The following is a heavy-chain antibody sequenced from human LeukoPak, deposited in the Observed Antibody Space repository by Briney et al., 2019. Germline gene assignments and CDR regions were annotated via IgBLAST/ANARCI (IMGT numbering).Heavy chain of an antibody. CDR2: INHSGST. J-gene: IGHJ4*02. CDR3: ARLPGRRITIFGVVHDY. CDR1: GGSFSGYY. V-gene: IGHV4-34*01. Sequence: SETLSLTCAVYGGSFSGYYWSWIRQPPGKGLEWIGEINHSGSTNYNPSLKSRVTISVDTSKNQFSLKLSSVTAADTAVYYCARLPGRRITIFGVVHDYWGQGTLVTVSS. D-gene: IGHD3-3*01.